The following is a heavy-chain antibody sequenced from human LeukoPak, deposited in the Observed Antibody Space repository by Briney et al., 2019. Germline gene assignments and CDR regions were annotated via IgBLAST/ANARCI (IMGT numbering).Heavy chain of an antibody. CDR2: IYYSGST. V-gene: IGHV4-59*01. CDR3: ARDSAPYSSSWYRYYYYMDV. Sequence: SETLSLTCTVSGGSISSYYWSWIRQPPGKGLEWIGYIYYSGSTNYNPSLKSRVTISVDTSKNQFSLKLSSVTAADTAVYYCARDSAPYSSSWYRYYYYMDVWGKGTTVTVSS. CDR1: GGSISSYY. J-gene: IGHJ6*03. D-gene: IGHD6-13*01.